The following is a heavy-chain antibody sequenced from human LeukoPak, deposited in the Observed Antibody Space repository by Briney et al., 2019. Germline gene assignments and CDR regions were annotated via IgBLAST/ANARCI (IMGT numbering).Heavy chain of an antibody. CDR2: IGGRDDRT. CDR3: AKDPNPLYDFWSGYK. Sequence: GGSLRLSCAASGFTFSSYAMTWFRQAPGKGLEWISIIGGRDDRTYYADSVKGRFTISRDNSKNILYLQMNSLRAEDTAVYYCAKDPNPLYDFWSGYKWGQGTLVTVSS. CDR1: GFTFSSYA. D-gene: IGHD3-3*01. V-gene: IGHV3-23*01. J-gene: IGHJ4*02.